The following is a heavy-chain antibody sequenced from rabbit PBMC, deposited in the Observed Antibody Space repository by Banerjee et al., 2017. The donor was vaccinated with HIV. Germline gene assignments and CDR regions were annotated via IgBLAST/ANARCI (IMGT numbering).Heavy chain of an antibody. CDR1: GFSLSSND. J-gene: IGHJ4*01. CDR2: IYAGSSGST. D-gene: IGHD1-1*01. V-gene: IGHV1S40*01. CDR3: ARDLPVSGGYSFDL. Sequence: SGFSLSSNDMSWFRQAPGKGLEWIACIYAGSSGSTYYASWAKGRFTISKTSSTTVTLQMTSLTAADTATYFCARDLPVSGGYSFDLWGPGTLVTVS.